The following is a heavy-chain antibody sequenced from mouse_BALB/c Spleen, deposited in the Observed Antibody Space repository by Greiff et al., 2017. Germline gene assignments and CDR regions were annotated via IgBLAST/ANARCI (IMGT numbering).Heavy chain of an antibody. Sequence: DVKLVESGGGLVKPGGSLKLSCAASGFTFSDYYMYWVRQTPEKRLEWVATISDGGSYTYYPDSVKGRFTISRDNAKNNLYLQMSSLKSEDTAMYYCARDDAYYRTGDYWGQGTSVTVSS. CDR3: ARDDAYYRTGDY. CDR1: GFTFSDYY. V-gene: IGHV5-4*02. CDR2: ISDGGSYT. D-gene: IGHD2-14*01. J-gene: IGHJ4*01.